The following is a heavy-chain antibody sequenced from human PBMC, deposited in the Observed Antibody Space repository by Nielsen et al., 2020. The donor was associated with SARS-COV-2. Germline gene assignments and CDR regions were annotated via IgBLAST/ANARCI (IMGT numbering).Heavy chain of an antibody. V-gene: IGHV3-30-3*01. CDR2: ISFHVNET. D-gene: IGHD1-26*01. CDR1: GFTFHYYG. Sequence: GGSLRLSCVASGFTFHYYGMHWVRQAPGKGLEWVADISFHVNETFYADSVRGRFTISRDNSENTLYLQMNSLRPEDTAVYYCARGRLSESYYFDYWGQGSLVTVSS. J-gene: IGHJ4*02. CDR3: ARGRLSESYYFDY.